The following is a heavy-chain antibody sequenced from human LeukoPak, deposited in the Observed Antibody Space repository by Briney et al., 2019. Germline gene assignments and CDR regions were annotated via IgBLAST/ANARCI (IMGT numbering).Heavy chain of an antibody. D-gene: IGHD3-3*01. CDR3: AREMDYDFWSGYYYYYGMDA. CDR2: INSDGSST. V-gene: IGHV3-74*01. CDR1: GFTFSSYW. Sequence: PGGSLRLSCAASGFTFSSYWMHWVRQAPGKGLVWVSRINSDGSSTSYADSVKGRFTISRDNAKNTLYLQMNSLRAEDTAVYYCAREMDYDFWSGYYYYYGMDAWGQGTTVTVSS. J-gene: IGHJ6*02.